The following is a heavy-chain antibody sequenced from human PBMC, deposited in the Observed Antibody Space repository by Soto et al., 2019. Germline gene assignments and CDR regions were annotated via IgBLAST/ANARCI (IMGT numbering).Heavy chain of an antibody. CDR1: GFTFSSYA. V-gene: IGHV3-23*01. Sequence: GGSLRLSCAASGFTFSSYAMSWVRQAPGKGLEWVSAISGSGGSTYYADSVKGRFTISRDNSKNTLYLQMNSLRAEDTAVYYCAKDPNMYYYDSSGAYNWFDPWGQGTLVTVSS. CDR2: ISGSGGST. CDR3: AKDPNMYYYDSSGAYNWFDP. D-gene: IGHD3-22*01. J-gene: IGHJ5*02.